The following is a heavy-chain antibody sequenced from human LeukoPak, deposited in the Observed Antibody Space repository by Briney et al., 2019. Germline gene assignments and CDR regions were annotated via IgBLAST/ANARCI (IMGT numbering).Heavy chain of an antibody. CDR2: IYYSGST. V-gene: IGHV4-59*08. D-gene: IGHD6-13*01. CDR3: ARQVEGSYSSWYYTYYFDY. J-gene: IGHJ4*02. CDR1: GGSISSYY. Sequence: SETLSLTCTVSGGSISSYYWSWIRQPPGKGLEWIGYIYYSGSTNYNPSLKSRVTISVDTSKNQFSLKLSSVTAADTAVYYCARQVEGSYSSWYYTYYFDYWGQGTLVTVSS.